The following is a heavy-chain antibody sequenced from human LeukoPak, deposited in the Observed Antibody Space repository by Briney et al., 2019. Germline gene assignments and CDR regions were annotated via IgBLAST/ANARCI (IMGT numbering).Heavy chain of an antibody. J-gene: IGHJ4*02. Sequence: QPGGSLRLSCAASGFTFSSYWMSWVRQAPGEGLEWVANIKEDGREKYYVDSVKGRFTISRDNAKNSLYLQMNSLRGEDTAVYYCARVTAVAAVCFFDYWGQGTLVTVSS. D-gene: IGHD6-19*01. CDR2: IKEDGREK. V-gene: IGHV3-7*05. CDR1: GFTFSSYW. CDR3: ARVTAVAAVCFFDY.